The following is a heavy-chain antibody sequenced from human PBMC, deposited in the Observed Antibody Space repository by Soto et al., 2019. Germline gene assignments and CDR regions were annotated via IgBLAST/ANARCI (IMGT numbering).Heavy chain of an antibody. CDR3: ARGRAAAGRFDYYYYGMDV. Sequence: GGSLRLSCAASGFTFSSYAMHWVRQAPGKGLEWVAVISYDGSNKYYADSVKGRFTISRDNSKNTLYLQMNSLRAEDTAVYYCARGRAAAGRFDYYYYGMDVWGQGTTVTVSS. CDR1: GFTFSSYA. J-gene: IGHJ6*02. D-gene: IGHD6-13*01. V-gene: IGHV3-30-3*01. CDR2: ISYDGSNK.